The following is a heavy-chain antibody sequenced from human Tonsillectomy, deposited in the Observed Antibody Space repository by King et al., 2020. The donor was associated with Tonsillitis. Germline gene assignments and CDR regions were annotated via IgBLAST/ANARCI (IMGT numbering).Heavy chain of an antibody. CDR2: INPSGGGT. V-gene: IGHV1-46*02. CDR1: GYTFNSNY. J-gene: IGHJ4*01. CDR3: ESGLLDVGVRPFDN. D-gene: IGHD2-15*01. Sequence: QLVQSGAEVKKPGASVKVSCKTSGYTFNSNYMHWVRQAPGQGLEWMGIINPSGGGTSYAQKFQGRVTMTRDTSTSKVYMELSSLRTGDTAVYYCESGLLDVGVRPFDNWGKETWATVSS.